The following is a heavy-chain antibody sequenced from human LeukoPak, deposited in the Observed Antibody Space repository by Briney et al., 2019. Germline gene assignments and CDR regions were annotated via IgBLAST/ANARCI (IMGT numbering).Heavy chain of an antibody. CDR2: IYHRGST. CDR1: DYSINSGYY. CDR3: ARDFRFLEDY. Sequence: SETLSLTCTVSDYSINSGYYWDWIRQPPGKGLEWIGSIYHRGSTYYNPSLKSRVTISVDTSKNQFSLKLSSVTAADTAVYYCARDFRFLEDYWGQGTLVTVSS. V-gene: IGHV4-38-2*02. D-gene: IGHD3-3*01. J-gene: IGHJ4*02.